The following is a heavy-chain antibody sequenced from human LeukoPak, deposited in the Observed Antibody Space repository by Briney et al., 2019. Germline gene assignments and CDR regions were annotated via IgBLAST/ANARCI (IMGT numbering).Heavy chain of an antibody. CDR2: ITGSADNT. V-gene: IGHV3-23*01. Sequence: GGSLRLSCAASGFTFSSYAMSWVRQAPGKGLEWVSSITGSADNTYYADSVKGRFTISRDNSKNTLYLQMNSLRAEDTAVYYCAKVSVVVVAAAHHFDYWGQGALVTVSS. CDR1: GFTFSSYA. D-gene: IGHD2-15*01. J-gene: IGHJ4*02. CDR3: AKVSVVVVAAAHHFDY.